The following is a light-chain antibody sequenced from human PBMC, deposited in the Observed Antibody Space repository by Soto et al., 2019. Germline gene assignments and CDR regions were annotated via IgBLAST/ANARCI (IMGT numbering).Light chain of an antibody. Sequence: QSALTQPASVSGSPGQSITISCTGTSSDVGAYNYVSWYQQHPGKAPKLMIYDVTDRPSGVSNHFSASKSGSTASLTISGFRAEDEADYYCSSFTSNSILIFGGGTKLTVL. J-gene: IGLJ2*01. V-gene: IGLV2-14*03. CDR1: SSDVGAYNY. CDR3: SSFTSNSILI. CDR2: DVT.